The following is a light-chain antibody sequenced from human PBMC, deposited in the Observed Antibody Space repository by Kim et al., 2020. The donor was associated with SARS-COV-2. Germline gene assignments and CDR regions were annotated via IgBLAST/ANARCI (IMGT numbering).Light chain of an antibody. Sequence: QSALTQPPSVSGSPGQSVTISCTGTSSDVGSYNRVSWYQQPPGTAPKLMISEVSNRPSGVPDRFSGSKSGNTASLTISGLQAEDEADYYCSSYTSSSTYVVFGGGTQLTVL. CDR1: SSDVGSYNR. CDR2: EVS. J-gene: IGLJ2*01. V-gene: IGLV2-18*02. CDR3: SSYTSSSTYVV.